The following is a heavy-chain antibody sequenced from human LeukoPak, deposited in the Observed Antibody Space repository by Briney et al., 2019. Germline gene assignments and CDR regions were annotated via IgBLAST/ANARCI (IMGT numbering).Heavy chain of an antibody. CDR3: ARGPRWFGGTAIDY. V-gene: IGHV4-39*07. CDR2: IYYSGST. Sequence: PSETLSLTCTVSGGSISSSSYYWGWIRQPPGKGLEWIGTIYYSGSTYYNPSLKSRVTISVDTSKNQFSLKLSSVTAADTAVYYCARGPRWFGGTAIDYWGQGTLVTVSS. CDR1: GGSISSSSYY. D-gene: IGHD3-10*01. J-gene: IGHJ4*02.